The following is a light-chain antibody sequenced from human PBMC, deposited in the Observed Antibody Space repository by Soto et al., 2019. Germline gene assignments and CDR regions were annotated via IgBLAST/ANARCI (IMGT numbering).Light chain of an antibody. CDR2: AAS. Sequence: EIVLTQSPGTLSLSPGERATLSCRASQSVSSSYLAWYQQKPGQAPRLLIYAASSRATGIPDRFSGSGSGTDFTLTIIGLEPEDFAVYYCQQYGASPPWTFGQGTRVEIK. CDR1: QSVSSSY. CDR3: QQYGASPPWT. V-gene: IGKV3-20*01. J-gene: IGKJ1*01.